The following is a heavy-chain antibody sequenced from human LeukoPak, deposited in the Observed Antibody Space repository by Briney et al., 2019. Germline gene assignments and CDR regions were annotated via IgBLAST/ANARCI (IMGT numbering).Heavy chain of an antibody. V-gene: IGHV3-30*03. Sequence: GRSLRLSCAASGFTFSNYGMHWVRQAPGKGLEWVAVISSDESNKYYADSVKGRFSISRDNSKNTLYLRMNSLRAEDTAVYYCAHYYDSSGYLGYWGQGTLVTVSS. CDR1: GFTFSNYG. J-gene: IGHJ4*02. D-gene: IGHD3-22*01. CDR2: ISSDESNK. CDR3: AHYYDSSGYLGY.